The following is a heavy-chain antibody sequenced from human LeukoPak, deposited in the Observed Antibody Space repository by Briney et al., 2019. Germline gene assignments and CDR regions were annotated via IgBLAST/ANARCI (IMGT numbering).Heavy chain of an antibody. CDR1: GGSISSSNYY. CDR2: IYYSGST. V-gene: IGHV4-39*01. D-gene: IGHD3-9*01. CDR3: ARQGILTGRGWFDP. Sequence: SETLSLTCTVSGGSISSSNYYWGWIRQPPGKGLEWIGSIYYSGSTYYNPSLKSRVTISVDTSKNQFSLKLSSVTAADTAVYYCARQGILTGRGWFDPWGQGTLVTVSS. J-gene: IGHJ5*02.